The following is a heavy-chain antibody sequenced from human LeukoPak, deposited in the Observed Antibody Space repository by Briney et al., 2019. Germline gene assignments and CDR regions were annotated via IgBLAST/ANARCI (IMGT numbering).Heavy chain of an antibody. Sequence: SETLSLTCTVSGGSISSYYWSWIRQPPGKGLEWIGYIYYSGSTNYNPSLKSRVTISVDTSKNQFSLKLSSVTAADTAVYYRARVYSSSWYPRAFGIWGQGTMVTVSS. J-gene: IGHJ3*02. D-gene: IGHD6-13*01. V-gene: IGHV4-59*01. CDR2: IYYSGST. CDR1: GGSISSYY. CDR3: ARVYSSSWYPRAFGI.